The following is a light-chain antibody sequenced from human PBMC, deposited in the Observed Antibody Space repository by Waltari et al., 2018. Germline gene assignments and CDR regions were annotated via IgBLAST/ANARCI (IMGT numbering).Light chain of an antibody. CDR3: CSYAGSYTLV. CDR2: DVS. Sequence: QSALTQPRSVSRSPGQSVTISCTGTSSDDGGYNYFSWYQQQPGKAPKLMIYDVSKRPSGVPDRFSGSKSGNTASLTISGLQAEDEADYYCCSYAGSYTLVFGGGTKLTVL. J-gene: IGLJ2*01. CDR1: SSDDGGYNY. V-gene: IGLV2-11*01.